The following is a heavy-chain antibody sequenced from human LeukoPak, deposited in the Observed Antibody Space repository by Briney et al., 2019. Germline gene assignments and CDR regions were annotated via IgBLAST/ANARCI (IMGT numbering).Heavy chain of an antibody. D-gene: IGHD2-2*01. CDR2: IYYSGST. J-gene: IGHJ3*02. CDR3: ASRHYDFDVPAAPFDI. V-gene: IGHV4-59*08. CDR1: GGSISSYY. Sequence: SETLSLTCTVSGGSISSYYWSWIRQPPGKGLEWIGYIYYSGSTNYNPSLKSRVTISVDTSKNQFSLKLSSVTAADTAVYYCASRHYDFDVPAAPFDIWGQGTMVTVSS.